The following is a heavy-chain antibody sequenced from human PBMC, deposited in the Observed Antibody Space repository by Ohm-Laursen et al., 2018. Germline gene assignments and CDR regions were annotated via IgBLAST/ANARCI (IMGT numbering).Heavy chain of an antibody. CDR1: GGAISNYY. Sequence: TLSLTCTVSGGAISNYYWSWIRQPPGKGLEWIGHINYSGNTNYNPSLKSQVTISVDASKNQFSLKLSSVTAADTAVYYCARQEGYCSSTSCYEVWFDPWGQGTLVTVSS. D-gene: IGHD2-2*01. CDR2: INYSGNT. J-gene: IGHJ5*02. V-gene: IGHV4-59*08. CDR3: ARQEGYCSSTSCYEVWFDP.